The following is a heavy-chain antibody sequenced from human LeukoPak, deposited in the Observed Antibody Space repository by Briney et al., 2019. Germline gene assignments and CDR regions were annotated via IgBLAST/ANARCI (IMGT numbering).Heavy chain of an antibody. D-gene: IGHD3-10*01. CDR1: GFTFSSYS. V-gene: IGHV3-23*01. J-gene: IGHJ6*04. CDR2: ISGSGGST. CDR3: AKLDAMVRGVTTLDV. Sequence: GGSLRLSCAASGFTFSSYSMNWVRQAPGKGLEWVSAISGSGGSTYYADSVKGRLTISRDNSKNTLYLQTNSLRAEDTAVYYCAKLDAMVRGVTTLDVWGKGTTVTVSS.